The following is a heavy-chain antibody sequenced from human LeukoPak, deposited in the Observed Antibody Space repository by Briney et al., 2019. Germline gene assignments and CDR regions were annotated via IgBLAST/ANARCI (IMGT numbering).Heavy chain of an antibody. V-gene: IGHV3-13*01. CDR2: IGTASDT. CDR3: ARGPPRGKYYYMDV. J-gene: IGHJ6*03. D-gene: IGHD1-1*01. CDR1: GFTFSSFD. Sequence: RSGGSLRLSCAASGFTFSSFDMHWVRQPTGQGLEWVSTIGTASDTYYPGSVEGRITLSRDNAKNSLYLQMNSLTAGDTAVYYCARGPPRGKYYYMDVWGKGTTVTVSS.